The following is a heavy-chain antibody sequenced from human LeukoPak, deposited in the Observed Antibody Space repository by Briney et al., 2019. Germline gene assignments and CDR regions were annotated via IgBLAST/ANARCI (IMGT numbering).Heavy chain of an antibody. D-gene: IGHD2/OR15-2a*01. V-gene: IGHV3-23*01. CDR2: ISGSGGST. J-gene: IGHJ6*03. CDR1: GFTFSSYN. CDR3: ARFFRYYYYMDV. Sequence: GGSLRLSCAASGFTFSSYNMSWVRQAPGKGLEWVSAISGSGGSTYYADSVKGRFTISRDNSKNTLYLQMNSLRAEDTALYYCARFFRYYYYMDVWGKGTTVTVSS.